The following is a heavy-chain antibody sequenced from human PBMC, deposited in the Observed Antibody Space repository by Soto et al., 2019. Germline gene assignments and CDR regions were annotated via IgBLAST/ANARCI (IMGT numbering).Heavy chain of an antibody. V-gene: IGHV1-18*01. Sequence: ASVKVSCKASGYTFTSYNVNWVRQAPGQGLEWMGWISAYNGNTNYAQKFQGRVTMITDTSTSTAYMELRSLSSDDTAVYYCARDADYGMDVWGQGTTVTVSS. CDR2: ISAYNGNT. CDR1: GYTFTSYN. CDR3: ARDADYGMDV. J-gene: IGHJ6*02.